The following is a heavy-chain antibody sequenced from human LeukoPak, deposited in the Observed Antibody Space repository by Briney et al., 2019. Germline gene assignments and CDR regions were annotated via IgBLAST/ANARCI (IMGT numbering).Heavy chain of an antibody. D-gene: IGHD3-10*01. CDR3: ARDRAPVTMIRGAPGGFGP. J-gene: IGHJ5*02. CDR2: MFYSGST. V-gene: IGHV4-59*11. Sequence: PSETLSLTCTVSGGSISSHCRSWIRQPPGKGLEWIGYMFYSGSTNYNPSLKSRVTISVDASKNQFSLKLTSVSAADTAVYYCARDRAPVTMIRGAPGGFGPWGQGTLVTVSS. CDR1: GGSISSHC.